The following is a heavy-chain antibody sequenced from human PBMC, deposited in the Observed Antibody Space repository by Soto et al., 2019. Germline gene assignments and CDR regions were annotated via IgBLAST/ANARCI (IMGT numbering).Heavy chain of an antibody. CDR1: GFTFSSYS. D-gene: IGHD2-15*01. CDR2: ISSSSSTI. CDR3: ARDAGPYIVVVVAATPHAFDI. Sequence: GGSLRLSCAASGFTFSSYSMNWVRQAPGKGLEWVSYISSSSSTIYYADSVKGRFTISRDNAKSSLYLQMNSLRAEDTAVYYCARDAGPYIVVVVAATPHAFDIWGQGTMVTVSS. J-gene: IGHJ3*02. V-gene: IGHV3-48*01.